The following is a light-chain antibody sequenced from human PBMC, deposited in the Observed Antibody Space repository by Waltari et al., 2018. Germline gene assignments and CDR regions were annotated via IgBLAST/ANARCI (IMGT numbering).Light chain of an antibody. CDR2: GAS. V-gene: IGKV3-20*01. CDR1: QSVSSSY. J-gene: IGKJ1*01. Sequence: EIVLTQSPGTLSLSPGERATLSCRASQSVSSSYLAWYQQKPGQAPRRRIYGASSRATGIPDRFSGSGSGTDVTLTISRLEPEDFAVYYGQQYGSSPKTFGQGTKVEIK. CDR3: QQYGSSPKT.